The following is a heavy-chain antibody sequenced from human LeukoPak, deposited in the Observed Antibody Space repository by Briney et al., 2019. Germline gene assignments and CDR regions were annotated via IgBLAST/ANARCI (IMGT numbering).Heavy chain of an antibody. CDR1: GVTFSSYA. V-gene: IGHV3-30-3*01. CDR3: ARGKYQLLDYYYYGMDV. D-gene: IGHD2-2*01. Sequence: PGGSLRLSCAASGVTFSSYAMHWVRQAPGKGLEWVAVISYDGSNKYYADSVKGRFTISRDNSKNTLYLQMNSLRAEDTAVYYCARGKYQLLDYYYYGMDVWGQGTTVTVSS. CDR2: ISYDGSNK. J-gene: IGHJ6*02.